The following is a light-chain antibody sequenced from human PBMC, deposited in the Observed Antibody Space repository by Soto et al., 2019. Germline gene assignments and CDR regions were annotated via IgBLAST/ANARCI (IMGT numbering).Light chain of an antibody. V-gene: IGKV3-20*01. J-gene: IGKJ2*01. CDR2: GAS. CDR3: QHYGSPPTYT. CDR1: QSINY. Sequence: EIVLTQSPGTLSLSPGERGTLSCRASQSINYLAWYQQKVGQAPRLLIYGASTRATGIPDRFSGSGSGTDFSLTISRLEPEDFAVYYCQHYGSPPTYTFGQGTKVDIK.